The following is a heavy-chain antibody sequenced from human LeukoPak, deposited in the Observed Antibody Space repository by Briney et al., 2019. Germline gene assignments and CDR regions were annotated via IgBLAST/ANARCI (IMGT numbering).Heavy chain of an antibody. Sequence: SETLSLTCTVSGGSISSGSYYWSWIRQPAGKGLAWIGRIYTSGSTNYNPSLKSRVTISVDTSKNQFSLKLSSVTAADTAVYYCARVVKYSYGLDYWGQGTLVTVSS. CDR3: ARVVKYSYGLDY. CDR2: IYTSGST. D-gene: IGHD5-18*01. V-gene: IGHV4-61*02. CDR1: GGSISSGSYY. J-gene: IGHJ4*02.